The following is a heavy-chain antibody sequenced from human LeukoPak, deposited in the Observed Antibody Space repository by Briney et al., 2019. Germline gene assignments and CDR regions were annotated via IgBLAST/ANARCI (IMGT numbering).Heavy chain of an antibody. CDR1: GGSISSSSYY. CDR2: IYYSGST. D-gene: IGHD5-24*01. CDR3: ARDGGDGYNFPNNGFDY. V-gene: IGHV4-31*03. Sequence: SETLSLTCTVSGGSISSSSYYWGWIRQHPGKGLEWIGYIYYSGSTYYNPSLKSRVTISVDTSKNQFSLKLSSVTAADTAVYYCARDGGDGYNFPNNGFDYWGQGTLVTVSS. J-gene: IGHJ4*02.